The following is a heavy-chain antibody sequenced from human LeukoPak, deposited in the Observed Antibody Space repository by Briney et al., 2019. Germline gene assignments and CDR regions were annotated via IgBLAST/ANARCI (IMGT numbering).Heavy chain of an antibody. CDR3: AKIASADDAFDI. CDR1: GFTFSSYW. Sequence: QPGGSLRLSCAASGFTFSSYWMSWVRQAPGKGLEWVSVIYSGGSTYYADSVKGRFTISRDNSKNTLYLQMNSLRAEDTAVYYCAKIASADDAFDIWGQGTMVTVSS. CDR2: IYSGGST. D-gene: IGHD2/OR15-2a*01. V-gene: IGHV3-66*01. J-gene: IGHJ3*02.